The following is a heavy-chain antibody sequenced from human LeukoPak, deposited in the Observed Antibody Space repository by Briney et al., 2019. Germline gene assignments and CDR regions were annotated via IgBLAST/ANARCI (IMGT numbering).Heavy chain of an antibody. D-gene: IGHD3-10*01. J-gene: IGHJ4*02. CDR3: AGFLYGSGSYPS. Sequence: SETPSLTCGLYGGSFSGYYLGWMRHPPGEGGEWIGEINHSGSTNYNPSLKSRVTISVDTSKNQFSLKLSSVTAADTAVYYCAGFLYGSGSYPSWGQGTLVTVSS. CDR1: GGSFSGYY. V-gene: IGHV4-34*01. CDR2: INHSGST.